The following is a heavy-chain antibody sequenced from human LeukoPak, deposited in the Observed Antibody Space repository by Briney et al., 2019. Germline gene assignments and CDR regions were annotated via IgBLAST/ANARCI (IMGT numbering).Heavy chain of an antibody. J-gene: IGHJ4*02. D-gene: IGHD2-2*01. CDR3: ARTISEGYCNSTSCLSYGDY. V-gene: IGHV5-51*01. CDR1: GYSFTSYW. CDR2: IYPGDSDT. Sequence: GESLKISCKGSGYSFTSYWIGWVRQMPGKGLEWMGIIYPGDSDTRYSPSFQGQVTISADKSISTAYLQWSSLKASDTAMYYCARTISEGYCNSTSCLSYGDYWGQGTLVTVSS.